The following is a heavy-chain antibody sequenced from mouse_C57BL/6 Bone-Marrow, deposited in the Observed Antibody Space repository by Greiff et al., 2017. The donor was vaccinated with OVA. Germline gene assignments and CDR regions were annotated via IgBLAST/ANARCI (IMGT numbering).Heavy chain of an antibody. CDR3: ARHEGYDYVRFAY. V-gene: IGHV5-6*01. D-gene: IGHD2-4*01. Sequence: EVKLVESGGDLVKPGGSLKLSCAASGFTFSSYGMSWVRQTPDKRLEWVATISSGGSYTYYPDSVKGRVTISRDNAKNTLYLQMSSLKSEDTAVYYCARHEGYDYVRFAYWGQGTLVTVSA. J-gene: IGHJ3*01. CDR1: GFTFSSYG. CDR2: ISSGGSYT.